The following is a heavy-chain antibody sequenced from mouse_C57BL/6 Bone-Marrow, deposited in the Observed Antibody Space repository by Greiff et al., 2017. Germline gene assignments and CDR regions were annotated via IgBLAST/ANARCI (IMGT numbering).Heavy chain of an antibody. CDR1: GFTFSSYG. CDR2: ISSGGSYT. V-gene: IGHV5-6*01. J-gene: IGHJ4*01. Sequence: EVQLVESGGDLVKPGGSLKLSCAASGFTFSSYGMSWVRQTPDKRLEWVATISSGGSYTYYPDSVKGRFTISRDNAKNTLYLQMSSLKSEDTAMYYCARQGWGQGTSVTVSS. CDR3: ARQG.